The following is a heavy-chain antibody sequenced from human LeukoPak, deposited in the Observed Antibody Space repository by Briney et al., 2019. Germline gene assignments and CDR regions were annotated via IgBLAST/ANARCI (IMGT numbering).Heavy chain of an antibody. Sequence: PGGSLRLSCAASGFTFSSYGMSWVRQAPGKGLEWVSAISGSGGSTYYADSVKGRFTISRDNSKNTLYLQMNSLRAEDTAVYYCAKAFDDYVWGSPYYFDYWGQGTLVTVSS. CDR2: ISGSGGST. J-gene: IGHJ4*02. CDR3: AKAFDDYVWGSPYYFDY. D-gene: IGHD3-16*01. V-gene: IGHV3-23*01. CDR1: GFTFSSYG.